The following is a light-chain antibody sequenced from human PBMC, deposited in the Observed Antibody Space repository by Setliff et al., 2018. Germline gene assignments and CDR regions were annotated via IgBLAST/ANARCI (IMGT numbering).Light chain of an antibody. V-gene: IGLV2-14*03. J-gene: IGLJ3*02. Sequence: QSALTQPASVSGSPGQSITISCTGTSSGVGGYNYVPWYQQHPGKAPKLMIYDVSNRPSGVSNRFSGSKSGNTASLTISGLQAEDEADYYCSSYTSSSTWVFGGGTKVTVL. CDR1: SSGVGGYNY. CDR2: DVS. CDR3: SSYTSSSTWV.